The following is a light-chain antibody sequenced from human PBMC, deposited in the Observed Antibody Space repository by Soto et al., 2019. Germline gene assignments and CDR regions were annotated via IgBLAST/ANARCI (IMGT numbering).Light chain of an antibody. V-gene: IGKV3-20*01. J-gene: IGKJ2*01. CDR1: QSVTSDF. CDR2: GAS. Sequence: EIVLTQSPGTLSLSPGERATLSCRASQSVTSDFLAWYQQKPGQAPRLLIYGASTRAAGVPDRFSGRGSGTDFTLTITRLEPEDFAVYYCQQYGRSSLFFTFGHRTKLGV. CDR3: QQYGRSSLFFT.